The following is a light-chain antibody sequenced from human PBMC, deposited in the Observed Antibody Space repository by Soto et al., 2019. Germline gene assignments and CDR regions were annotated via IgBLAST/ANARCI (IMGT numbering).Light chain of an antibody. CDR2: DTS. CDR3: QQYNNWPPWT. J-gene: IGKJ1*01. Sequence: EVVMTQSPATLSVSPGERATLSCRASRGIGSTLAWYQQKPGQTPRLLIYDTSTRATGVPARFIGSASGTEFTLTITSLQSEDCAVYYCQQYNNWPPWTFGQGTKVEIK. V-gene: IGKV3-15*01. CDR1: RGIGST.